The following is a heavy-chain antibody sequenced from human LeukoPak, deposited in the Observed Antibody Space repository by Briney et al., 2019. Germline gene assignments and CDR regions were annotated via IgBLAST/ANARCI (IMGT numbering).Heavy chain of an antibody. J-gene: IGHJ4*02. V-gene: IGHV3-30*03. CDR1: GFTFSSYG. D-gene: IGHD6-19*01. CDR2: ISYDGSNK. CDR3: ATTGIAVAADFDY. Sequence: GGSLRLSRAASGFTFSSYGMHWVRQAPGKGLEWVAVISYDGSNKYYADSVKSRFTISRDNSKNTLYLQMNSLRAEDTAVYYCATTGIAVAADFDYWGQGTLVTVSS.